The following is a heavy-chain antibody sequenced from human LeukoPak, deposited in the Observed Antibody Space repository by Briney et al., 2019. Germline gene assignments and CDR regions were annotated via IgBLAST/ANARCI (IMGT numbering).Heavy chain of an antibody. CDR2: ISFDGGHR. J-gene: IGHJ4*02. CDR1: GFTFSSYS. V-gene: IGHV3-30-3*01. CDR3: ARPRTIAAAGIFGAFDY. D-gene: IGHD6-13*01. Sequence: GGSLRLSCEASGFTFSSYSMHWVRQAPGRGLEWVAVISFDGGHRYYADSVKGRFTISRDNSKNTLYLQMNSLRPEDTALYYCARPRTIAAAGIFGAFDYWGQGTLVTVSS.